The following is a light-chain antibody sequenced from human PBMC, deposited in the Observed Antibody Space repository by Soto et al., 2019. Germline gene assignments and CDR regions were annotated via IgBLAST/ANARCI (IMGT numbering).Light chain of an antibody. CDR3: TSYRRGPLYV. J-gene: IGLJ1*01. CDR1: SADVGTSNF. CDR2: EVT. Sequence: QSALTQPASVSGSPGQSITISCTGISADVGTSNFVSWYQHHPGKAPRLILYEVTHRPSDISNRFSGSKSGDTASLTISGLQAEDEADYYCTSYRRGPLYVFGTGTQLTVL. V-gene: IGLV2-14*01.